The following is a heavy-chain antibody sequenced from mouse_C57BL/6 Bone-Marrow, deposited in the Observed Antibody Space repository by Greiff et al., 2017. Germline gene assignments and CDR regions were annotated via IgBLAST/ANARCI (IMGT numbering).Heavy chain of an antibody. CDR2: IYPGTSDT. D-gene: IGHD4-1*02. Sequence: EVKLVESGTVLARPGASVKMSCKTSGYTFTSYGIHWVKQRPGQGLEWIGAIYPGTSDTSYNQKFKGKAKLTAVTSASTAYMELSSLTNEDSAVYYCTRRSFNWDGDFDYWGQGTTLTVSA. CDR3: TRRSFNWDGDFDY. J-gene: IGHJ2*01. V-gene: IGHV1-5*01. CDR1: GYTFTSYG.